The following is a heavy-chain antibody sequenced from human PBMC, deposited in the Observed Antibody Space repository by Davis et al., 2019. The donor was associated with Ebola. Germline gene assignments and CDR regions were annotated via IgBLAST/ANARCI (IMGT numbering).Heavy chain of an antibody. D-gene: IGHD3-10*01. Sequence: SETLSLTCAVYGGSSSGYYWSWIRQPPGKGLEWIGEINHSGSTNYNPSLKSRVTISVDTSKNQFSLKLSSVTAADTAVYYCARGGPEGFGERDRYFDLWGRGTLVTVSS. CDR2: INHSGST. CDR1: GGSSSGYY. J-gene: IGHJ2*01. CDR3: ARGGPEGFGERDRYFDL. V-gene: IGHV4-34*01.